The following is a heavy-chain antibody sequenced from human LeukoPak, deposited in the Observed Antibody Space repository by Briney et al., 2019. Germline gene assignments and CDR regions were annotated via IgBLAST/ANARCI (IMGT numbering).Heavy chain of an antibody. CDR3: ARWTAAPAGGYFDY. CDR1: GFTFSDYY. Sequence: PGGSLTLSCAASGFTFSDYYMSWIRQAPGKGLEWVSYISSSGSTIYYADSVQSRFTISRDNAKNSLYLQMNSLRAEDTAVYYCARWTAAPAGGYFDYWGQGTLVTVSS. J-gene: IGHJ4*02. V-gene: IGHV3-11*01. CDR2: ISSSGSTI. D-gene: IGHD1-14*01.